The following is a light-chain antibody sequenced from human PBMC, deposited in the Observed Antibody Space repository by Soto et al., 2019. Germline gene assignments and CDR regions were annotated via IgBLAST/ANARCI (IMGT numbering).Light chain of an antibody. Sequence: QSALTQPASVSGSPGQSITISCTGTGNDVGGYNYVSWYQQHPGKAPKLMIYDVSTRPSGVSNRFSGSKSGNTASLTISGLQAEDEADYYCSSFTSSTTRVFGAGTKVTVL. J-gene: IGLJ1*01. V-gene: IGLV2-14*01. CDR3: SSFTSSTTRV. CDR1: GNDVGGYNY. CDR2: DVS.